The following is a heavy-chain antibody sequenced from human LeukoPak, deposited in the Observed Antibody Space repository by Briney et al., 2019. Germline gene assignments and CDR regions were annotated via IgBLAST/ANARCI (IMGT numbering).Heavy chain of an antibody. J-gene: IGHJ4*02. CDR3: TTVSCIVGASGY. Sequence: GGSLRLSCAASGFTVSSNYMSWVRQAPGKGLEWVSVIYSGGSTYYADSVKGRFTISRENSKNTLYLQMNSLKTEDTAVYYCTTVSCIVGASGYWGQGTLVTVSS. V-gene: IGHV3-66*01. D-gene: IGHD1-26*01. CDR2: IYSGGST. CDR1: GFTVSSNY.